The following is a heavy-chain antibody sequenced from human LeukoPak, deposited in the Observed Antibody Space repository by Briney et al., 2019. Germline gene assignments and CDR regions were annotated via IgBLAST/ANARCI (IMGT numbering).Heavy chain of an antibody. CDR3: ASETPKVGPDAFDI. D-gene: IGHD4-23*01. CDR1: GGTFSSYA. J-gene: IGHJ3*02. CDR2: IIPIFGTA. V-gene: IGHV1-69*05. Sequence: GASVKVSCKASGGTFSSYAISWVRQAPGQGLEWVGGIIPIFGTANYAQKFQGRVTITTDESTSTAYMELSSLRSEDTAVYYCASETPKVGPDAFDIWGQGTMVTVSS.